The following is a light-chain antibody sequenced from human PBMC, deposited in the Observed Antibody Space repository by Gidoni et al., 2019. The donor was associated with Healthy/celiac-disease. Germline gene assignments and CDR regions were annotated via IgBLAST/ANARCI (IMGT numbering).Light chain of an antibody. V-gene: IGKV3-11*01. CDR1: QRVSSY. Sequence: ELVLTQSPATLSLSPGERATLSCRASQRVSSYLAWYQQKPGQAPRLLIYDASNRDTGIPARFSGSGSGTDFTRTISSLEPEEFAVYYCQQRSNWPLTFGGGTKVEIK. CDR3: QQRSNWPLT. CDR2: DAS. J-gene: IGKJ4*01.